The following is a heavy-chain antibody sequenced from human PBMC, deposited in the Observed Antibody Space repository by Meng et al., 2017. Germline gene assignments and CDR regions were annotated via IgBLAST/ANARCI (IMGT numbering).Heavy chain of an antibody. CDR2: SYSGGST. Sequence: GESLKISCAASGFTVSSNYMSWVRQAPGKGLEWVSVSYSGGSTYYADSVKGRFTISKDNSKNTLYLQMNSLRAEDTAVYYCARVYDPRTYYYYGMDVWGQGTTVTVSS. D-gene: IGHD3-16*01. V-gene: IGHV3-53*01. CDR1: GFTVSSNY. J-gene: IGHJ6*02. CDR3: ARVYDPRTYYYYGMDV.